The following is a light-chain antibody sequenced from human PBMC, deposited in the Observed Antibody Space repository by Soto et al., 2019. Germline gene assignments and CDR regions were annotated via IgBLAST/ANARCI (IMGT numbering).Light chain of an antibody. CDR3: HQYNNWPPMA. J-gene: IGKJ1*01. CDR2: GAS. CDR1: QSVSSK. V-gene: IGKV3-15*01. Sequence: EIVMTQSPATLSVSPGERATLSCRASQSVSSKLAWYQQKPGQAPRLLIYGASTRATGIPARFSGSGSGTEFTLTISSLQSEDFAVYYCHQYNNWPPMAFGQGTKVEIK.